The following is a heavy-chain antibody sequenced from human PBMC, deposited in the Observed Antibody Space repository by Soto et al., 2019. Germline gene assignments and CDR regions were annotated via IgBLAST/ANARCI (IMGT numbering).Heavy chain of an antibody. Sequence: ASVKVSCKASGYTFTSYDINWVRQATGQGHERMGWMNPNRGNTGYAQKIQGRVTMTRNTSISTAYMELSSMRSEKKSVYSCASAPPGVSVFGVVILRWFGPWGQGTLVTVSS. V-gene: IGHV1-8*01. J-gene: IGHJ5*02. CDR2: MNPNRGNT. CDR3: ASAPPGVSVFGVVILRWFGP. D-gene: IGHD3-3*01. CDR1: GYTFTSYD.